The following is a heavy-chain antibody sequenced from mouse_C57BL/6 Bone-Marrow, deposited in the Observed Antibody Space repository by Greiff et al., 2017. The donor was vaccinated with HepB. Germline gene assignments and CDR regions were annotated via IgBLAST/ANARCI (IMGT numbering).Heavy chain of an antibody. V-gene: IGHV5-6*01. CDR1: GFTFSSYG. CDR2: ISSGGSYT. CDR3: ARRGLLRYGWYFDV. D-gene: IGHD1-1*01. Sequence: VQLQQSGGDLVKPGGSLKLSCAASGFTFSSYGMSWVRQTPDKRLEWVATISSGGSYTYYPDSVKGRFTISRDNAKNTLYLQMSSLKSEDTAMYYCARRGLLRYGWYFDVWGTGTTVTVSS. J-gene: IGHJ1*03.